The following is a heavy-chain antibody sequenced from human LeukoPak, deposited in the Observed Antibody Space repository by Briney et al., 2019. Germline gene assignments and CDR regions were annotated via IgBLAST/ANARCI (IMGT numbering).Heavy chain of an antibody. CDR1: GYYFTGYF. V-gene: IGHV1-2*02. CDR2: INPNSGGT. Sequence: ASVKVSCKASGYYFTGYFMHWVRQAPGQGLEWMGWINPNSGGTNYGQKFQGRVTMTTDTSISTAYMELSRLTSDDTAVYYCAGNFYYDSSGYRSPLGYWGQGTLVTVSS. D-gene: IGHD3-22*01. CDR3: AGNFYYDSSGYRSPLGY. J-gene: IGHJ4*02.